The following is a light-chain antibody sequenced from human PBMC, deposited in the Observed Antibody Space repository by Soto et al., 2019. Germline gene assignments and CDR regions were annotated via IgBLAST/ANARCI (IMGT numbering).Light chain of an antibody. V-gene: IGKV3-20*01. J-gene: IGKJ1*01. CDR2: GAS. Sequence: EIVLTQSPGTLSLSPGERATLSCRASQSVSSSYLAWYQQKPGQAPRLLIYGASSRATGIPDRFSGSGSGTDFTLTISSLEPEDFAVYYCQQYNNWRTFGQGTKVDIK. CDR1: QSVSSSY. CDR3: QQYNNWRT.